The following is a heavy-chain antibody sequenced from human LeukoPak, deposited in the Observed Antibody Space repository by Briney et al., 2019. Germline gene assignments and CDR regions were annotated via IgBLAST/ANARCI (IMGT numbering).Heavy chain of an antibody. CDR3: ANGGPYYYDSSGFYPMD. Sequence: GGSLRLSCAASGFTFSSFAMGWVRQAPGKGLEWVSAISGSGSTYYADSVKGRFTISRDNSKNTLYLRMNSLRAEDTALYYCANGGPYYYDSSGFYPMDWGQGTLVTVSS. D-gene: IGHD3-22*01. CDR1: GFTFSSFA. J-gene: IGHJ4*02. V-gene: IGHV3-23*01. CDR2: ISGSGST.